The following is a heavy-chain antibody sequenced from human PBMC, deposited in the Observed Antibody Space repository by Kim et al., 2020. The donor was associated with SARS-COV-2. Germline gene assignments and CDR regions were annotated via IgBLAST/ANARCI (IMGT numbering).Heavy chain of an antibody. J-gene: IGHJ3*02. D-gene: IGHD3-16*02. CDR1: GYTFTSYG. Sequence: ASVKVSCKASGYTFTSYGISWVRQAPGQGLEWMGWISAYNGNTNYAQKLQGRVTMTTDTSTSTAYMELRSLRSDDTAVYYCARSYTHFDSHAFDIWGQGTMVTVSS. CDR2: ISAYNGNT. CDR3: ARSYTHFDSHAFDI. V-gene: IGHV1-18*01.